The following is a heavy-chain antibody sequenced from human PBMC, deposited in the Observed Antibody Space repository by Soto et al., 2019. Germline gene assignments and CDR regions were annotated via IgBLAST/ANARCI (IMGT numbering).Heavy chain of an antibody. V-gene: IGHV4-39*01. CDR2: IYYSVST. Sequence: SETLSLTCTVSGGSISSSSYYWGWIRQPPGKGLEGIGSIYYSVSTYYNPSLKSRVTISVDTSKNQFSLKLSSVTAADTAVYYCASYYYDSSGYYFSAFGFDYWGQGTLVTVSS. CDR3: ASYYYDSSGYYFSAFGFDY. D-gene: IGHD3-22*01. J-gene: IGHJ4*02. CDR1: GGSISSSSYY.